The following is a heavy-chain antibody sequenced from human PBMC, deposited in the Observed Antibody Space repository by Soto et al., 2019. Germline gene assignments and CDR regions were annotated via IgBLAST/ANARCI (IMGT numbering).Heavy chain of an antibody. V-gene: IGHV1-18*01. CDR1: DYIFSNYH. CDR2: ISGNNGNT. D-gene: IGHD3-3*01. Sequence: QLQLVQSGAEVKRPGDSVKVSCTASDYIFSNYHINWVRQAPGQGLEWMAWISGNNGNTQYAQMFQGRVTMTTEKSTNTDYMELRSLGSDDTAVYYCAKPGDIYEFWSGYYRNANYFDFWGQGSLVTVSS. J-gene: IGHJ4*02. CDR3: AKPGDIYEFWSGYYRNANYFDF.